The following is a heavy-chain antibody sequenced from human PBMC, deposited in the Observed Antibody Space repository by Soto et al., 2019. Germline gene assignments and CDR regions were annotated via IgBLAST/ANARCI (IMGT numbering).Heavy chain of an antibody. V-gene: IGHV4-4*07. CDR3: ARDRRHGGYYGMDV. CDR2: IYTSGST. CDR1: GGSISSYY. Sequence: SETLPLTCTVSGGSISSYYWSWIRQPAGKGLEWIGRIYTSGSTNYNPSLKSRVTMSVDTSKNQFSLKLSSVTAADTAVYYCARDRRHGGYYGMDVWGQGTTVTVSS. D-gene: IGHD2-15*01. J-gene: IGHJ6*02.